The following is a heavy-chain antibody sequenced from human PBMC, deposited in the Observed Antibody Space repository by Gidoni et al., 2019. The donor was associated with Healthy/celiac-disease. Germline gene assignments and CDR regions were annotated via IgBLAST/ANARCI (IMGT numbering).Heavy chain of an antibody. CDR1: AGSISSSSYY. V-gene: IGHV4-39*01. D-gene: IGHD3-22*01. CDR3: ASQTTPAYYYDSSGYYFDY. CDR2: IYYSGST. Sequence: QLQLQESCPGLVKPSETLSLTCTVSAGSISSSSYYWCWIRQPPGKGLEWIGSIYYSGSTYYKPSLKSRVTISVDTSKNQFSLKLSSVTAADTAVYYCASQTTPAYYYDSSGYYFDYWGQGTLVTVSS. J-gene: IGHJ4*02.